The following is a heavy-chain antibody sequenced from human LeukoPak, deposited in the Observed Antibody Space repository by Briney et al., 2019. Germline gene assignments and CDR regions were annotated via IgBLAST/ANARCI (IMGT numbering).Heavy chain of an antibody. CDR3: ARFGSVDWELSSPQVDY. CDR1: GFSISSSA. D-gene: IGHD3-16*02. J-gene: IGHJ4*02. Sequence: GGSLRLSCAASGFSISSSAMNWVRQAPGKGLEWVSSINNFASHIYYAGSVRGRFTISRDNAKNSLYLQMNSLRAEDTAVYYCARFGSVDWELSSPQVDYWGQGTLVTVSS. V-gene: IGHV3-21*01. CDR2: INNFASHI.